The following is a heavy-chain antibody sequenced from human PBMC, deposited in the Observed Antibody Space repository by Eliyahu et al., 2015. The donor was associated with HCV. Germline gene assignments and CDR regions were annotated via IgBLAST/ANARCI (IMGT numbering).Heavy chain of an antibody. J-gene: IGHJ5*02. V-gene: IGHV4-59*01. CDR2: IHYSGST. D-gene: IGHD6-19*01. Sequence: QVQLQESGPGLVKPSETLSLTCTXSGGSIXXYYWSWIRQPPGKGLEWIGYIHYSGSTNYNPSLKSRVTISLDTSKNQFSLNLTSVTAADTAMYYCASGGGGIAVTGTGGWFDPWGQGTLVTVSS. CDR1: GGSIXXYY. CDR3: ASGGGGIAVTGTGGWFDP.